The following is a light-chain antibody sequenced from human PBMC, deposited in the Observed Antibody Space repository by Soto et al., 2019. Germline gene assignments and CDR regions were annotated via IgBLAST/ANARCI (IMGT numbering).Light chain of an antibody. CDR1: SSDVGAYNS. Sequence: QSALTQPPSVSGSPGQAVTISCTGTSSDVGAYNSVSWYQQHPGKAPKLMISEVTKRPSGVPDRFSGSKSGNTASLTVSGLQAEDEADYYCSSYAGSSKFVFGSGTKLTVL. CDR3: SSYAGSSKFV. J-gene: IGLJ1*01. CDR2: EVT. V-gene: IGLV2-8*01.